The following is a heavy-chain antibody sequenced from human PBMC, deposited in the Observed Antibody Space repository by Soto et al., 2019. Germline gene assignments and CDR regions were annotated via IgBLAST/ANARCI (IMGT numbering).Heavy chain of an antibody. Sequence: PSEILSLTCAVSGYSISSGYYWGWIRQPPGKGLEWIGSIYHSGSTYYNPSLKSRVTISVDTSKNQFSLKLSSVTAADTAVYYCARVGSTVLGWFDPWGQGTLVTVSS. D-gene: IGHD3-10*01. CDR3: ARVGSTVLGWFDP. J-gene: IGHJ5*02. CDR2: IYHSGST. CDR1: GYSISSGYY. V-gene: IGHV4-38-2*01.